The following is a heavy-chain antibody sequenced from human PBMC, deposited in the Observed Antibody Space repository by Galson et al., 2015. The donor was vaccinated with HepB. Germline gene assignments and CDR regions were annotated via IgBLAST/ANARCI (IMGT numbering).Heavy chain of an antibody. V-gene: IGHV6-1*01. D-gene: IGHD2-2*02. CDR2: TYYRSKWYN. Sequence: CAISGGSVSSNSAAWNWIRQSPSRGLEWLGRTYYRSKWYNDYAVSVKNRITINPDTSKNQFSLQLNSVTPEDTAVYYCAREVWDCSSTSCYRFNWFDPWGQGTLVTVSS. CDR1: GGSVSSNSAA. J-gene: IGHJ5*02. CDR3: AREVWDCSSTSCYRFNWFDP.